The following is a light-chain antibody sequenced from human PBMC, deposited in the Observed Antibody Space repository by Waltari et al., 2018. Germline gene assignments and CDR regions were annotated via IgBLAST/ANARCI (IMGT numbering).Light chain of an antibody. CDR1: SRPVGGYNF. CDR2: EVT. J-gene: IGLJ3*02. CDR3: MSYAGNDKPWV. Sequence: QSALTQPASAAGSPGQHVTTPCTGPSRPVGGYNFVSWYQHHPGKAPKVMIYEVTKRPSGVPDRFSGSKSGVAASLTVSGLQAEGEADYYCMSYAGNDKPWVFGGGTRRT. V-gene: IGLV2-8*01.